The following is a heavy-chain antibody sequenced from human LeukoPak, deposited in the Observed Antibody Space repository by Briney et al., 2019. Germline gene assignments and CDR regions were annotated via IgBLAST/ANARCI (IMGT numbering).Heavy chain of an antibody. V-gene: IGHV3-30*04. CDR1: GFTFSSYA. Sequence: GGSLRLSCAASGFTFSSYAMHWVRQAPGKGLEWVAVISYDGSNKYYADSVKGRFTISRDNSKNTLYLQMNSLRAEDTAVYYCASTTTVRTLDAFDIWGQGTMVTVSS. CDR3: ASTTTVRTLDAFDI. J-gene: IGHJ3*02. D-gene: IGHD4-23*01. CDR2: ISYDGSNK.